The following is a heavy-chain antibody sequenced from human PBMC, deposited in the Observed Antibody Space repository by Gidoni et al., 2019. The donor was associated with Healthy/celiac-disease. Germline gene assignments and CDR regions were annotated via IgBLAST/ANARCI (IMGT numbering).Heavy chain of an antibody. CDR1: GYTFTGYY. CDR3: ARDRGIAAAGDY. V-gene: IGHV1-2*02. J-gene: IGHJ4*02. D-gene: IGHD6-13*01. CDR2: INTNSGGT. Sequence: HVQLVQSGAAVENAGASVQVSCTASGYTFTGYYTPWVRQAPGQGLEWMACINTNSGGTNYAQKFQGRVTMTRDTSIRTAYRELSRLRSDDTAVDYGARDRGIAAAGDYWGQGTLVTVSS.